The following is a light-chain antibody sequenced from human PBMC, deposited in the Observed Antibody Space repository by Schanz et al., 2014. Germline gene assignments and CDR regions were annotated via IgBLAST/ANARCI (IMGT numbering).Light chain of an antibody. Sequence: DIVMTQSPLSLPVTPGEPASISCRSSQSLLHTNGYNYLDWYLQKPGQSPQLLIYLGSNRASGVPDRFSGSGSGTDFTLTISRVEAEDVGVYYCMQSLHFTTFGGGTKVEIK. CDR2: LGS. V-gene: IGKV2-28*01. J-gene: IGKJ4*01. CDR1: QSLLHTNGYNY. CDR3: MQSLHFTT.